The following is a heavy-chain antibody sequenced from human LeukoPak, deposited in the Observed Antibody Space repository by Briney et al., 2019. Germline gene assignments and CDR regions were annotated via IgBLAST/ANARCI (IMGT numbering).Heavy chain of an antibody. J-gene: IGHJ4*02. Sequence: GASVKVSCKASGYTFTSYGISWVRQAPGQGLEWMGWIRVYNGDTNYAQKLQGRVTMTTDTSTSTAYMELRSLRSDDTAVYYCATGYCSSTNCRIDYWGQGTLVSASS. D-gene: IGHD2-2*03. CDR1: GYTFTSYG. CDR3: ATGYCSSTNCRIDY. CDR2: IRVYNGDT. V-gene: IGHV1-18*01.